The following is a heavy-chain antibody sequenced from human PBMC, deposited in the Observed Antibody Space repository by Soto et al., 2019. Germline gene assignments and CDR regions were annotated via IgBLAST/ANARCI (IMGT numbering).Heavy chain of an antibody. CDR1: GGPVSSGSYY. J-gene: IGHJ4*02. D-gene: IGHD2-2*01. CDR2: IYYSGST. V-gene: IGHV4-61*01. CDR3: ARAYPQIQLLSFQFDY. Sequence: SETLSLTCTVSGGPVSSGSYYWSWIRQPPGKGLEWIGYIYYSGSTNYNPSLKSRVTISVDTSKNQFSLKLSSVTAADTAVYYCARAYPQIQLLSFQFDYWGQGTLGTVSS.